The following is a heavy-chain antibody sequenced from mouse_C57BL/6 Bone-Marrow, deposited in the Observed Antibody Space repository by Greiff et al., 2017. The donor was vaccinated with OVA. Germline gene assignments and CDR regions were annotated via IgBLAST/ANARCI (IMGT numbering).Heavy chain of an antibody. CDR1: GYTFTSYW. CDR3: ASHIYYDYDFDY. Sequence: QVQLKQPGAELVRPGTSVKLSCKASGYTFTSYWMHWVKQRPGQGLEWIGVIDPSDSYTNYNQKFKGKATLTVDTSSSTAYMQLSSLTSEDAEVYYCASHIYYDYDFDYWGQGTTLTVSS. J-gene: IGHJ2*01. D-gene: IGHD2-4*01. V-gene: IGHV1-59*01. CDR2: IDPSDSYT.